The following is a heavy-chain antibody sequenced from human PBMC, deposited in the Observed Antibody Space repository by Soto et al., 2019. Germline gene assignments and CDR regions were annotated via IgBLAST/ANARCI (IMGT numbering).Heavy chain of an antibody. J-gene: IGHJ6*02. CDR3: ARDRIQLWSYYYYGMDV. Sequence: SETLSLTCTVSGGSISSYYCSWIRQPPGKGLEWIGYIYYSGSTNYNPSLKSRVTISVDTSKNQFSLKLSSVTAADTAVYYCARDRIQLWSYYYYGMDVWGQGTTVTVSS. CDR1: GGSISSYY. D-gene: IGHD5-18*01. CDR2: IYYSGST. V-gene: IGHV4-59*12.